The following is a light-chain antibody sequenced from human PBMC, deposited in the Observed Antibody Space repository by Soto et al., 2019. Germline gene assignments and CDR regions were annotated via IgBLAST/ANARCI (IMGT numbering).Light chain of an antibody. J-gene: IGLJ3*02. CDR2: SNN. V-gene: IGLV1-47*02. CDR1: SSNIGSNY. Sequence: QSVLTQPPSASGTPGQRVTISCSGSSSNIGSNYVYWYQQLPGTAPKLLIYSNNHRPSGVPDRFSGAKSGTSASLAISGVRSADEADYYCAAWDDSLSGGVFGGGTKVTVL. CDR3: AAWDDSLSGGV.